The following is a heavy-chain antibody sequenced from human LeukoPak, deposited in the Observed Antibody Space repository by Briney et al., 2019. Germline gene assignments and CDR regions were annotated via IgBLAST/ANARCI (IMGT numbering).Heavy chain of an antibody. CDR3: ASRLFMTIGNSAFDI. J-gene: IGHJ3*02. Sequence: SETLSLTCAVYGGSFSGYYWSWIRQPPGKGLEWIGEINHSGSTNYNPSLKSRVAISVDKSKNQFSLKLSSVTAADTAVYYCASRLFMTIGNSAFDIWGQGTMVTVSS. V-gene: IGHV4-34*01. CDR2: INHSGST. CDR1: GGSFSGYY. D-gene: IGHD1/OR15-1a*01.